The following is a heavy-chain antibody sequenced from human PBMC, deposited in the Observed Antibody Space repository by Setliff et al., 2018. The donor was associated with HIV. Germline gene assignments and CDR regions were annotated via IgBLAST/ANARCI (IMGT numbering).Heavy chain of an antibody. CDR2: IYSGDNST. V-gene: IGHV3-23*03. Sequence: GGSLRLSCAASGFDFKSYSMTWVRQAPGKGLEWVSGIYSGDNSTYYADSVKGRFTISRDNSKNTLYLQMNSLRADDTAVYFCATRGIYSSSSLLFDYWGRGTLVTVSS. CDR3: ATRGIYSSSSLLFDY. J-gene: IGHJ4*02. D-gene: IGHD6-6*01. CDR1: GFDFKSYS.